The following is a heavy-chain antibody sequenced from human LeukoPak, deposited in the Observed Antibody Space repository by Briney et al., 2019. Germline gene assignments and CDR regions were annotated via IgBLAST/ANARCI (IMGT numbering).Heavy chain of an antibody. D-gene: IGHD1-26*01. CDR1: GGSISTYY. J-gene: IGHJ4*02. CDR2: IYYSGST. CDR3: ARVSSYSGSYFDFDY. V-gene: IGHV4-59*01. Sequence: TSETLSLTCTVSGGSISTYYWSWIRQPPGKGLEWIGYIYYSGSTNYNPSLKSRVTISVDTSKNQFSLKLSSVTAADTAVYYCARVSSYSGSYFDFDYWGQGTLVTVS.